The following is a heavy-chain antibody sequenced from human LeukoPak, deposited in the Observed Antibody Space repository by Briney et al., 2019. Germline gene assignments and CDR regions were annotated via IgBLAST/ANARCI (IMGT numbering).Heavy chain of an antibody. CDR2: IKSKTDGATT. V-gene: IGHV3-15*01. J-gene: IGHJ4*02. Sequence: GGSLRLSCAASGFTFDNYAMNWVRQAPGKGLECVGRIKSKTDGATTDYAAPVKGRFTISRDDSKNTLYLQMNSLETEDTAIYYCTTLSYAPEGYWGQRTLVTVSS. D-gene: IGHD2-2*01. CDR1: GFTFDNYA. CDR3: TTLSYAPEGY.